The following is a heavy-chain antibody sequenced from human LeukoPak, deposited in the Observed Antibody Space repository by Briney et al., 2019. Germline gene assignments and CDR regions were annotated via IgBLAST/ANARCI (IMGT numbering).Heavy chain of an antibody. J-gene: IGHJ4*02. CDR2: ISGSGGST. V-gene: IGHV3-23*01. CDR3: ARCSGGSCYYYFDY. D-gene: IGHD2-15*01. Sequence: GGSLRLSCAASGFTFSSYAMSWVRQAPGKGLEWVSAISGSGGSTYYADSVKGRFTISRDNSKNTLYLQMNSLRAEDTAVHYCARCSGGSCYYYFDYWGQGTLVTVSS. CDR1: GFTFSSYA.